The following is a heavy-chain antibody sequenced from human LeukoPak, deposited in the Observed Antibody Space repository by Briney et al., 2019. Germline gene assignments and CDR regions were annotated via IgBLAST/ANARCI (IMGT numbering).Heavy chain of an antibody. D-gene: IGHD6-6*01. CDR2: ISGSGGST. V-gene: IGHV3-23*01. CDR3: AKDHSRVAARPGGYFDY. CDR1: GFTFSSYA. J-gene: IGHJ4*02. Sequence: GGSLRLSCAASGFTFSSYAMSWVRQAPGKGLEWVSAISGSGGSTYYADSVKGRFTISRDNSKNTLHLQMNSLRAEDTAVYYRAKDHSRVAARPGGYFDYWGQGTLVTVSS.